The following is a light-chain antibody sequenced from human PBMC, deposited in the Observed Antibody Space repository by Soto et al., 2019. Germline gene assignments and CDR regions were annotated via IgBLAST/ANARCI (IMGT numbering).Light chain of an antibody. CDR3: SSYTGSSTVV. V-gene: IGLV2-14*01. CDR2: EVS. CDR1: SSDVGGYKY. Sequence: QSALTQPASVSGSPGQSITISCTGTSSDVGGYKYVSWYQQHPGKAPRLMIYEVSNRPSGVSNRFSGSKSGNTASLTISGLQAEDEADYYCSSYTGSSTVVFGGGTMLTVL. J-gene: IGLJ2*01.